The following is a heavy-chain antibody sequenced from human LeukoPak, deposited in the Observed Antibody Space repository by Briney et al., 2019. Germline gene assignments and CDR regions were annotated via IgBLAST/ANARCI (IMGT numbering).Heavy chain of an antibody. CDR1: GGSFRQNY. CDR3: ARGLSGGYTRNFGIYYYGMDV. CDR2: IEYSGST. Sequence: PSETLSLTCAVYGGSFRQNYWNWIRQSPGKGLEWIGEIEYSGSTNYNPSLQSRVTISVDTSKNQFSLKLRSVTAADTAVYYCARGLSGGYTRNFGIYYYGMDVWGQGTTVAVSS. D-gene: IGHD2-15*01. J-gene: IGHJ6*02. V-gene: IGHV4-34*01.